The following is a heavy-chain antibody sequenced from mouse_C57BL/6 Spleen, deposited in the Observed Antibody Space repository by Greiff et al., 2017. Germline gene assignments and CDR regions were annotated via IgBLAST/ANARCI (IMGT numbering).Heavy chain of an antibody. CDR3: TSGGPITAVVATGAMDY. J-gene: IGHJ4*01. D-gene: IGHD1-1*01. CDR1: GYTFTDYE. Sequence: VQLQQSGAELVRPGASVTLSCKASGYTFTDYEMHWVKQTPVHGLEWIGAIDPETGGTAYNQKFKGKAILTADKSSSTAYMELRSLPSEDSAVVYCTSGGPITAVVATGAMDYWGQGTSVTVSS. V-gene: IGHV1-15*01. CDR2: IDPETGGT.